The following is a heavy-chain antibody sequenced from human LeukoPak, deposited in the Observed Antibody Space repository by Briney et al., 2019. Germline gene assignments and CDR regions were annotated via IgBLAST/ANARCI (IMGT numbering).Heavy chain of an antibody. D-gene: IGHD2-15*01. Sequence: GRSPRLSCAASGFTFSSYGMHRVRQAPGKGLEWVAVIWYDGSNKYYADSVKGRFTISRDNSKNTLYLQMNSLRAEDTAVYYCARDRVYCSGGSCAPYFDYWGQGTLVSVSS. CDR3: ARDRVYCSGGSCAPYFDY. V-gene: IGHV3-33*01. CDR2: IWYDGSNK. CDR1: GFTFSSYG. J-gene: IGHJ4*02.